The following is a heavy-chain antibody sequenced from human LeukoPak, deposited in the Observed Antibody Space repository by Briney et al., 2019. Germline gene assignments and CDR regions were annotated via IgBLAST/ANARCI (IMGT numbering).Heavy chain of an antibody. CDR2: VRYDGSNK. Sequence: PGGSLRLSCAASGFTFSSYGMHWVRQAPGKELEWVAFVRYDGSNKYYADSVKGRFTISRDNSKTTLYLQMDSLRAEDTAVYYCAPPVASGFNRNDYWGQGTLVTVSP. V-gene: IGHV3-30*02. CDR1: GFTFSSYG. CDR3: APPVASGFNRNDY. J-gene: IGHJ4*02. D-gene: IGHD3-22*01.